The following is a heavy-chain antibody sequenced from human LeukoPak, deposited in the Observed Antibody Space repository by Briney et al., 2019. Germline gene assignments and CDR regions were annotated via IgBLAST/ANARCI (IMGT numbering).Heavy chain of an antibody. CDR2: IYYSGST. D-gene: IGHD3-10*01. V-gene: IGHV4-39*01. CDR3: ARHPMVRGVPYYYYMDV. CDR1: GGSISSSSYC. J-gene: IGHJ6*03. Sequence: SETLSLTCTVSGGSISSSSYCWGWIRQPPGKGLEWIGSIYYSGSTYYNPSLKSRVTISLDTSKNQFSLKLSSVTAADTAVYYCARHPMVRGVPYYYYMDVWGKGTTVTVSS.